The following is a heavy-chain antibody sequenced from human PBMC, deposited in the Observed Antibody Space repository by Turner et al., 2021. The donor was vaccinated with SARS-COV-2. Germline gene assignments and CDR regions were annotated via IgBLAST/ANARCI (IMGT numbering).Heavy chain of an antibody. J-gene: IGHJ4*02. CDR1: GFTFSNYA. D-gene: IGHD5-12*01. CDR3: AREMSVRDGYNYWSYYFDY. CDR2: ISYDGSNK. Sequence: QMLLVASGGGGVPPGRSLSHSCAASGFTFSNYAMHWVRQAPGKGLEWVAVISYDGSNKYYADSVKGRFTISRDNSKNTLYLQMNSLRPEDTAVYYCAREMSVRDGYNYWSYYFDYWGQGTLVTVSS. V-gene: IGHV3-30*04.